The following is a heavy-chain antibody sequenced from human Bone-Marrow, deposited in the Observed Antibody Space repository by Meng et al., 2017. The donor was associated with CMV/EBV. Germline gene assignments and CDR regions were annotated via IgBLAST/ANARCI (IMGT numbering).Heavy chain of an antibody. CDR3: ATSPFWDNIKPERYSDY. CDR1: GFTFSTHG. V-gene: IGHV3-30*02. Sequence: GESLKISCAVSGFTFSTHGMYWVRQAPGKGLDWVAFIRYEGTTTYYADSVKGRFTISRDNSNNTLYLQMNSLRAEDTAVYYCATSPFWDNIKPERYSDYWGQGTLVTVSS. D-gene: IGHD2/OR15-2a*01. CDR2: IRYEGTTT. J-gene: IGHJ4*02.